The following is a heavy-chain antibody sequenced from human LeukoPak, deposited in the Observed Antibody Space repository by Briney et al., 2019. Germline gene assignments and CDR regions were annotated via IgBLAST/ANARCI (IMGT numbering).Heavy chain of an antibody. D-gene: IGHD5-24*01. CDR3: AREAEITRFDY. Sequence: SQTLSLTCAISGDSVSTNSVAWNWIRQSPSRGLEWLGRTSYRSKWYNDYAVSVKSRITITPDTSKNQFSLQLNSVTPENTAVYYCAREAEITRFDYWGQGTLVTVSS. V-gene: IGHV6-1*01. CDR2: TSYRSKWYN. J-gene: IGHJ4*02. CDR1: GDSVSTNSVA.